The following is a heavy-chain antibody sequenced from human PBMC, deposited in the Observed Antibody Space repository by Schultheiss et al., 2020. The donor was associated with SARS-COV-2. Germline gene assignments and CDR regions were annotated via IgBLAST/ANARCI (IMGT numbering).Heavy chain of an antibody. V-gene: IGHV3-7*01. J-gene: IGHJ4*02. Sequence: GESLKISCAASGFNLRNYWMDWVRQAPGKGLQWVANIKQDGSVKHYVDSVRGRFIISRDNAKNSLDLQMNSLRPDDTAVYYCARDGSPAEYGAYWGQGILVTVSS. CDR2: IKQDGSVK. D-gene: IGHD1-26*01. CDR3: ARDGSPAEYGAY. CDR1: GFNLRNYW.